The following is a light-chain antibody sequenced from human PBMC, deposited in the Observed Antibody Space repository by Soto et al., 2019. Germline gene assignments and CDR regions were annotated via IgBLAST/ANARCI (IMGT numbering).Light chain of an antibody. V-gene: IGLV2-14*03. CDR3: SSYTSSSTSIV. CDR2: DVS. CDR1: SSDVGGYNF. Sequence: QSALTQPASVSGSPGQSITMSCTGTSSDVGGYNFVSWYQQHPGKAPKLMIYDVSNRPSGVSSRFSGSKSGNTASLTISGLQAEDEADYYCSSYTSSSTSIVFGTGTKVTVL. J-gene: IGLJ1*01.